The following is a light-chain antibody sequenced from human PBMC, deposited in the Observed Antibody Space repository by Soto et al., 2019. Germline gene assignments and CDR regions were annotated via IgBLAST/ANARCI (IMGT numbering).Light chain of an antibody. V-gene: IGLV2-14*03. Sequence: QSALTQPASVSGSPGQSITISCTGTSSDIGGYNYVSWYQQLPGKVPKLIIYDVSNRPSGVSDRFSGSKSGNAASLTISGLQAEDEADYYCSSYTSTSTLYVFGTGTKVIVL. CDR3: SSYTSTSTLYV. CDR2: DVS. J-gene: IGLJ1*01. CDR1: SSDIGGYNY.